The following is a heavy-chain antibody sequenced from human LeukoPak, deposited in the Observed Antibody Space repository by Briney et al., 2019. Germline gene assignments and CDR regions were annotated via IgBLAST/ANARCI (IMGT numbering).Heavy chain of an antibody. V-gene: IGHV4-59*01. Sequence: PSETLSLTCTVSGGSISSYSWSWIRQPPGKGLEWIAYIYYSGSINYNPSLSSRVTMSVDTSKNQFSLKLSSVTAADTAVYYCARVPLRDCSSTSCLRYFYMDVWGKGTTVTVS. J-gene: IGHJ6*03. D-gene: IGHD2-2*01. CDR3: ARVPLRDCSSTSCLRYFYMDV. CDR1: GGSISSYS. CDR2: IYYSGSI.